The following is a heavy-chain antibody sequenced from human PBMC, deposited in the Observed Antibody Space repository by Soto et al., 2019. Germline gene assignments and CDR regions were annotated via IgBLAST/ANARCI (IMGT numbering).Heavy chain of an antibody. D-gene: IGHD4-17*01. V-gene: IGHV3-74*01. CDR3: ARVSHMYGDYSN. CDR2: INSDGSST. Sequence: GGSLRLSCAASGFTFSSYWMHWVRQAPGKGLVWVSRINSDGSSTSYADSVKGRFTIPRDNAKNTLYLQMNSLRAEDTAVYYCARVSHMYGDYSNWGQGTLVTVSS. CDR1: GFTFSSYW. J-gene: IGHJ4*02.